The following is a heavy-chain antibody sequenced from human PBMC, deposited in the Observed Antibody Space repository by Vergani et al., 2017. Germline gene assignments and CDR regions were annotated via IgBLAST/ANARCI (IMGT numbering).Heavy chain of an antibody. J-gene: IGHJ5*02. V-gene: IGHV3-33*01. Sequence: QVQLVESGGGVVQPGRSLRLSCAASGFTFNQYGMHWVRQAPGKGLEWVAVTWYDGNNNQYANSVKGRFTISRDNSKSTMYLQMNRLRDEETGVYYCARDLQLLYNRFDPWGQGTLVTVSS. CDR2: TWYDGNNN. CDR1: GFTFNQYG. CDR3: ARDLQLLYNRFDP. D-gene: IGHD1-14*01.